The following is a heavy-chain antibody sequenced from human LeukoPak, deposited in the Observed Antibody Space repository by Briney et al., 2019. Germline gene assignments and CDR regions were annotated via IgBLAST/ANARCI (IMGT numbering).Heavy chain of an antibody. CDR3: ARGRSGSYRGLFDY. CDR2: MNPNSGNT. J-gene: IGHJ4*02. D-gene: IGHD1-26*01. CDR1: GYTFTSYD. Sequence: GASVKVSCKASGYTFTSYDINWVRQATGQGLEWVGWMNPNSGNTGYAQKFQGRVTMTRDTSITTAYMELSSLRSEDTAMYYCARGRSGSYRGLFDYWGQGTLVTVSS. V-gene: IGHV1-8*01.